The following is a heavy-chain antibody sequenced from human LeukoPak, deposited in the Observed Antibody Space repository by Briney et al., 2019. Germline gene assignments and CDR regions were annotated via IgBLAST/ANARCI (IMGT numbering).Heavy chain of an antibody. CDR1: VGSFSSYT. V-gene: IGHV1-69*13. Sequence: SVSVSCTASVGSFSSYTTSSVSQTPGQGVEWVGGIIPIFGTANYAQKFQGRVTITADESTSTAYMELSSLRSEDTAVYYCARVDGCSGGSCYSYYGMDVWGQGTTVTVSS. D-gene: IGHD2-15*01. J-gene: IGHJ6*02. CDR3: ARVDGCSGGSCYSYYGMDV. CDR2: IIPIFGTA.